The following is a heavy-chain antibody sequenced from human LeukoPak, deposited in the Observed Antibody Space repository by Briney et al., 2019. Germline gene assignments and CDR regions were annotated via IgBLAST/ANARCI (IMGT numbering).Heavy chain of an antibody. CDR1: GGSISSSY. Sequence: SETLSLTCTVSGGSISSSYCSWIRQPAGKGLEWIGRIYTTGSTDSTDFNPSLKSRVTMSVDTSKNQFSLKLGSVTAAYTAVYYCAGFGAGSYYWGQGTLVTVSS. V-gene: IGHV4-4*07. J-gene: IGHJ4*02. CDR3: AGFGAGSYY. D-gene: IGHD3-10*01. CDR2: IYTTGSTDST.